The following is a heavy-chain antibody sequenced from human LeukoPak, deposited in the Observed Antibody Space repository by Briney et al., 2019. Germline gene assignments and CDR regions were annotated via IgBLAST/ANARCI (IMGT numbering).Heavy chain of an antibody. J-gene: IGHJ4*02. CDR1: GFSFSTQR. D-gene: IGHD2-8*01. Sequence: PGGSPRLSCAASGFSFSTQRMHWVRQAPGKGLVWVSYINIDERITGYADSVKGRFTISRDNAKNTLYLQMNSLRAEDTAVYYCAREDCTIGAVCSSLLDHWGRGTLVTVSS. V-gene: IGHV3-74*01. CDR3: AREDCTIGAVCSSLLDH. CDR2: INIDERIT.